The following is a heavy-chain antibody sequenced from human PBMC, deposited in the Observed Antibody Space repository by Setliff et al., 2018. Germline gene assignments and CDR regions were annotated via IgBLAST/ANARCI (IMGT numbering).Heavy chain of an antibody. V-gene: IGHV1-3*01. Sequence: ASVKVSCKASGYTFTSYAMHWVRQAPGQRLEWMGWINAGNGNTKYSQKFQGRVTITRDTSASTVYMELSSLRSEDTAVYYCARVRRPGQGEPDAFDIRGQGTMVTVSS. CDR3: ARVRRPGQGEPDAFDI. CDR2: INAGNGNT. J-gene: IGHJ3*02. D-gene: IGHD3-16*01. CDR1: GYTFTSYA.